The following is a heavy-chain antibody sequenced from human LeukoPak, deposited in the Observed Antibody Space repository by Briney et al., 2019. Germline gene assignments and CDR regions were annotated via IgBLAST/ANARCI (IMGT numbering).Heavy chain of an antibody. Sequence: ASVKVSCKASGYTFTSYDINWVRQATGQGLEWMGWMNPNSGNTGYAQKFQGRVTMTRNTSISTAYMELSSLRSEDTAVYYCARTTDDFWSGYYTSLTNYYYYYMDVWGNGTTVTVSS. V-gene: IGHV1-8*01. CDR3: ARTTDDFWSGYYTSLTNYYYYYMDV. CDR2: MNPNSGNT. D-gene: IGHD3-3*01. CDR1: GYTFTSYD. J-gene: IGHJ6*03.